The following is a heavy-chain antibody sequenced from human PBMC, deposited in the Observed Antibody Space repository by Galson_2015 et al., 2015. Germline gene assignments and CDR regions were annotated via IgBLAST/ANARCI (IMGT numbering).Heavy chain of an antibody. Sequence: SLRLSCAASGFTFSPYSMSWVRQAPGKGLEWVSSISSSSSYIDYADSVRGRFTISRDNAKNSLYLQMNSLRAEDTAVYYCAVDYDFWSGHYTGLTTYWGQGTLITVSS. V-gene: IGHV3-21*01. D-gene: IGHD3-3*01. J-gene: IGHJ4*02. CDR3: AVDYDFWSGHYTGLTTY. CDR1: GFTFSPYS. CDR2: ISSSSSYI.